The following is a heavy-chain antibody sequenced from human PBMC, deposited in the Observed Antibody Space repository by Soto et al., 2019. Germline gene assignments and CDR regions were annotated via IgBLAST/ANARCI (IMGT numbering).Heavy chain of an antibody. CDR2: ISVSGAYT. Sequence: PGGSLRLSCAVSGLTFTSFAMNWVRQAPGKGLEWVSTISVSGAYTYYADSVKGRFTISRDNSKNTLYLQMNSLRADDTAMYYCATRHLEPCSGGTCNPFDTWRRGSLVSVSS. V-gene: IGHV3-23*01. D-gene: IGHD2-15*01. J-gene: IGHJ5*02. CDR3: ATRHLEPCSGGTCNPFDT. CDR1: GLTFTSFA.